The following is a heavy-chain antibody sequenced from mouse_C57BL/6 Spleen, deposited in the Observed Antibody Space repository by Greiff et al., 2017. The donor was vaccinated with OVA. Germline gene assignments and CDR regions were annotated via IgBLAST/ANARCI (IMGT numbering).Heavy chain of an antibody. Sequence: QVQLQQSGPELVKPGASVKLSCKASGYAFSSSWMNWVKQRPGKGLEWIGRIYPGDGDTNYNGKFKGKATLTADKSYSTAYMQLSSLTSEDSAVYFCARAPYYYGSSGWYFDVWGTGTTVTVSS. CDR2: IYPGDGDT. CDR1: GYAFSSSW. D-gene: IGHD1-1*01. V-gene: IGHV1-82*01. CDR3: ARAPYYYGSSGWYFDV. J-gene: IGHJ1*03.